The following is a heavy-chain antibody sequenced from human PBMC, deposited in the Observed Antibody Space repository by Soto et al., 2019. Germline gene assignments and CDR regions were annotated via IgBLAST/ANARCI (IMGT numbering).Heavy chain of an antibody. D-gene: IGHD6-19*01. CDR1: GDTFSING. V-gene: IGHV1-69*13. CDR3: AEGPPYSSGWQGNYFYYGMDG. Sequence: SVKFSCKASGDTFSINGINCVRQAPGQGLEWMGVIIPIFGSTNYAHKFQGRVTITADESTSTVNMEVSSLRSEDTAVYYCAEGPPYSSGWQGNYFYYGMDGWGQGTTVTFS. CDR2: IIPIFGST. J-gene: IGHJ6*02.